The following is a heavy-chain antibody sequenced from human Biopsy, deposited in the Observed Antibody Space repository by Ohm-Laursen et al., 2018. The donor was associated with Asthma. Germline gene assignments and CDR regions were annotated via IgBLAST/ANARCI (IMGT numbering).Heavy chain of an antibody. CDR1: GFKFDEYT. D-gene: IGHD6-13*01. J-gene: IGHJ4*02. V-gene: IGHV3-9*01. CDR3: VKDIRLQLWGFDS. Sequence: SLRLSCSASGFKFDEYTMHWVRQAPGKGLEWVSGISWNSATIGYADSVEGRFTISRDSAKNSLYLQMNSLRGADTALYYCVKDIRLQLWGFDSWGQGTLVTVSS. CDR2: ISWNSATI.